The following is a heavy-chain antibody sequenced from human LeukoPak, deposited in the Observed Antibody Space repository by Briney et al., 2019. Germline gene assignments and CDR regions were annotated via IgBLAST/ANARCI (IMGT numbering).Heavy chain of an antibody. CDR3: AREGPSTTVYPLFDY. D-gene: IGHD4-17*01. CDR2: ISAYNGNT. V-gene: IGHV1-18*01. CDR1: GYTFTSYA. J-gene: IGHJ4*02. Sequence: ASVKVSCKASGYTFTSYAFNWVRQAPGQGLEWMGWISAYNGNTNYAQKLQGRVTMTTDTSTSTAYMELRSLRSDDTAVYYCAREGPSTTVYPLFDYWGQGTLVTVSS.